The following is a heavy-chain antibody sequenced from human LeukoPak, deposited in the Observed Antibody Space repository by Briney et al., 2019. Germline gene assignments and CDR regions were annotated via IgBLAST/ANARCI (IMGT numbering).Heavy chain of an antibody. CDR2: ISSSGSTI. V-gene: IGHV3-48*03. D-gene: IGHD3-22*01. Sequence: GGSLRLSCAASGFTFSSYEMNWVRQAPGKGLEWVSYISSSGSTIYYADSVKGRFTISRDNSKNTLYLQMNSLRAEDTAVYYCAKGAYDSSGSQDYWGQGTLVTVSS. CDR3: AKGAYDSSGSQDY. J-gene: IGHJ4*02. CDR1: GFTFSSYE.